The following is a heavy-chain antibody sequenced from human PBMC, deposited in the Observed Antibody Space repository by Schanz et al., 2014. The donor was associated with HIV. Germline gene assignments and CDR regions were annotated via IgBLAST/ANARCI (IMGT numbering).Heavy chain of an antibody. CDR1: GFSFSIFG. Sequence: QVQLVESGGGVVQPGTSLRLSCAASGFSFSIFGMHWVRQAPGKGLEWVAIIGYDGNNKYYADSVKGRFTVSRDNSKNTNTLYLQMNSLRAEDTAVYYCAKSSGWLYEHLDHWGQGSSVIVSS. V-gene: IGHV3-33*06. CDR3: AKSSGWLYEHLDH. D-gene: IGHD3-9*01. CDR2: IGYDGNNK. J-gene: IGHJ4*02.